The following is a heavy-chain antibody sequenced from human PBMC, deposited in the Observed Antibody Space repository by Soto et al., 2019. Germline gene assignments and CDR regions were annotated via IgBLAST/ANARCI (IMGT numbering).Heavy chain of an antibody. CDR2: VHYSGSI. D-gene: IGHD2-21*02. J-gene: IGHJ4*02. Sequence: QVQVQESGPGLVKPSQTLSLTCTVSGDSIINGSYYWTWIRQHPGKGLEWIGHVHYSGSIYYNPSLRRRVTMSVDTAKNQVSLELTSVTVADTAVYYCVRGADRYKCGFWGQGTLVTVSS. CDR3: VRGADRYKCGF. CDR1: GDSIINGSYY. V-gene: IGHV4-31*03.